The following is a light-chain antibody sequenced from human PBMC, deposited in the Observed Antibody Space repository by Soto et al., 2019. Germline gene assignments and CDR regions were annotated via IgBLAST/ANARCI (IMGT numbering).Light chain of an antibody. CDR2: DAS. V-gene: IGKV3-20*01. Sequence: EIVLTQSPGTLSLSPGERATLSCRASQSVSSSYLAWYQQKPGQAPRLLIYDASSRATGIPDRFSGSGSGTDFTLTISRLEPEDFAVYYCRQYGNSPITFGQGTRLEIK. CDR3: RQYGNSPIT. CDR1: QSVSSSY. J-gene: IGKJ5*01.